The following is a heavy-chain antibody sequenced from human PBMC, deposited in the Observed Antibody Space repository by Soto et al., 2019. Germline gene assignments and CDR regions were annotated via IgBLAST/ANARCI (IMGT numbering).Heavy chain of an antibody. CDR1: GYTFNNYG. J-gene: IGHJ2*01. Sequence: QVQLVQSGAEVKKPGASVKVSCKASGYTFNNYGISWVRQAPGQGLEWMGWIGPYNGNTDHAQNFQGRVTMTTDTSTNTAYMELRSLRSDDTALDYCARCYCNVGRCYTCWNCDLWGRGTLVTVSS. V-gene: IGHV1-18*01. CDR2: IGPYNGNT. D-gene: IGHD2-15*01. CDR3: ARCYCNVGRCYTCWNCDL.